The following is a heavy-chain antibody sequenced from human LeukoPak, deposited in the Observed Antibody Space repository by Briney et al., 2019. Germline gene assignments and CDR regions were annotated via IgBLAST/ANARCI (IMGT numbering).Heavy chain of an antibody. J-gene: IGHJ4*02. CDR3: ARVSGRLERQSDLDY. Sequence: GGSLRLSCAASGFTFDDYGMNWVRQAPGEGLEWVAGITWNGGGAYGGGTAYADSVKGRFTISRDNAQASLYLQMISLRADDTAVYYCARVSGRLERQSDLDYWGQGTLVIVSS. CDR1: GFTFDDYG. V-gene: IGHV3-20*04. CDR2: ITWNGGGAYGGGT. D-gene: IGHD1-1*01.